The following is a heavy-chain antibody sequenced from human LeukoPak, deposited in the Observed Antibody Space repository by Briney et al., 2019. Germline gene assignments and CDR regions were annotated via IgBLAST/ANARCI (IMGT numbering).Heavy chain of an antibody. CDR3: ARAKVEMATRFDY. V-gene: IGHV4-39*07. CDR1: GGSISSSSYY. J-gene: IGHJ4*02. D-gene: IGHD5-24*01. CDR2: IYYSGST. Sequence: KASETLSLTCTVSGGSISSSSYYWGWIRQPPGKGLEGIGSIYYSGSTYYNPSLKSRVTISVDTSKNQFSLKLSSVTAADTAVYYCARAKVEMATRFDYWGQGTLVTVSS.